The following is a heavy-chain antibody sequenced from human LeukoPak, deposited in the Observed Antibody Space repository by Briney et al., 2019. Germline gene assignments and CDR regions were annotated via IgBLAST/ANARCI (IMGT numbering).Heavy chain of an antibody. CDR3: ATQSYYYDSSGYYTT. V-gene: IGHV3-7*01. J-gene: IGHJ4*02. D-gene: IGHD3-22*01. Sequence: GGSLRLSCAVSGFTFSKFWMNWVRHTPGKGLEWVASIKQDGTEKYYADSVKGRFTISRDNGKNSLYLQMSSLRAEDTAIYYCATQSYYYDSSGYYTTWGQGTLVTVSS. CDR2: IKQDGTEK. CDR1: GFTFSKFW.